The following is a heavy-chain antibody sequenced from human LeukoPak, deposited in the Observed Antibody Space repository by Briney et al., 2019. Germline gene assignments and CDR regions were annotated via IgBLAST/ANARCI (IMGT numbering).Heavy chain of an antibody. Sequence: GGSLRLSCAASGFTFSSYAMSWVRQAPGKGLEWVSAISGSGGSTYYADSVKGRFTISRDNSKNTLYLQMNSPRAEDTAVYYCARLISTSSSRFSDYWGQGTLVTVSS. CDR1: GFTFSSYA. J-gene: IGHJ4*02. CDR2: ISGSGGST. D-gene: IGHD6-6*01. V-gene: IGHV3-23*01. CDR3: ARLISTSSSRFSDY.